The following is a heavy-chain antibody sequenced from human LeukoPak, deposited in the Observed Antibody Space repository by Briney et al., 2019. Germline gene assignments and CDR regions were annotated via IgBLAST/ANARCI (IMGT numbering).Heavy chain of an antibody. Sequence: SETLSLTCTVSGGSIGSTNYYWGWIRQPPGKGLEWIANIYYSGSTYYNPSLKSRVTISVDTSKNQFSLKLSSVTAADTAIYYCARIPTNAVPSAHNGFDIWGQGTMLTASS. CDR2: IYYSGST. D-gene: IGHD5-24*01. CDR3: ARIPTNAVPSAHNGFDI. V-gene: IGHV4-39*01. J-gene: IGHJ3*02. CDR1: GGSIGSTNYY.